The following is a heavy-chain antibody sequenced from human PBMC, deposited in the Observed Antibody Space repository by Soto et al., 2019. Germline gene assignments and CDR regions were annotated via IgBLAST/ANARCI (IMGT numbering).Heavy chain of an antibody. D-gene: IGHD5-12*01. CDR2: INPSGGST. Sequence: ASVKVSCKASGYTFTSYYMHWVRQAPGQGLEWMGIINPSGGSTSYAQKFQGRVTMTRDTSTSTVYMELSSLRSEDTAVYYCAREWRWLQFAYYYYGMDVWGQGTTVIVSS. V-gene: IGHV1-46*01. J-gene: IGHJ6*02. CDR1: GYTFTSYY. CDR3: AREWRWLQFAYYYYGMDV.